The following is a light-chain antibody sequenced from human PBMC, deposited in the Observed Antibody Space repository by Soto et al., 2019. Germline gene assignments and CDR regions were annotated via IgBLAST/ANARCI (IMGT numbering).Light chain of an antibody. Sequence: EIVLTQSAATLSLSPGERATLSCRASQSVNNYLAWYQQKPGQAPRLVIYDVFNRATGTPARFSGSGSGTDYTLTTSSLEPEDFGVYYYHQRSHWPWLTFGGGTRVEIK. V-gene: IGKV3-11*01. CDR1: QSVNNY. CDR2: DVF. J-gene: IGKJ4*01. CDR3: HQRSHWPWLT.